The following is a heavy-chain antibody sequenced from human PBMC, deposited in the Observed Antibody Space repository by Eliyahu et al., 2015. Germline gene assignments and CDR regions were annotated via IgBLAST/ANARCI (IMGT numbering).Heavy chain of an antibody. V-gene: IGHV3-30*01. Sequence: QVQLVESGGGVVQPGRSLRLSCAASGFPFSXYAMHWVRQAPGKGLEWVAVISYDGSNKYYADSVKGRFTISRDNSKNTLYLQMNSLRAEDTAVYYCARGRSGSYYGTGFDYWGQGTLVTVSS. J-gene: IGHJ4*02. CDR2: ISYDGSNK. D-gene: IGHD1-26*01. CDR1: GFPFSXYA. CDR3: ARGRSGSYYGTGFDY.